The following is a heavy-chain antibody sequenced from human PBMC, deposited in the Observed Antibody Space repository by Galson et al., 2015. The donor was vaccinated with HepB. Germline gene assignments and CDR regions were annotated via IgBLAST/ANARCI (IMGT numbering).Heavy chain of an antibody. D-gene: IGHD3-10*01. CDR1: EFTFSRYW. V-gene: IGHV3-7*03. CDR3: ARRISLVRGIITKPDYYYGMDV. Sequence: SLRLPCAASEFTFSRYWMNWVRQAPGKGLGWVANINPDGSEKYYVASLKGRFTISRDNAKNSLYLQMDSLRAEDTAVYYCARRISLVRGIITKPDYYYGMDVWGQGTTVTVAS. J-gene: IGHJ6*02. CDR2: INPDGSEK.